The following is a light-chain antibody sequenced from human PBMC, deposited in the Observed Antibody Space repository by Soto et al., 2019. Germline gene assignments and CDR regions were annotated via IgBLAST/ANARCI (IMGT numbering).Light chain of an antibody. CDR1: QNISNY. Sequence: SAATVSATEGDRVTITFLASQNISNYLNWYQQKPAKAPKLLIYTASSLQSGVPSRFSGSGSGTEFTLTISSLQPDDFATYYCQHYYSYPQPFGQVTMLDNK. CDR3: QHYYSYPQP. CDR2: TAS. V-gene: IGKV1-39*01. J-gene: IGKJ1*01.